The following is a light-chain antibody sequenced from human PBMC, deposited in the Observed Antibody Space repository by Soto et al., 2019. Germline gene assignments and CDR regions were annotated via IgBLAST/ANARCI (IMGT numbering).Light chain of an antibody. J-gene: IGKJ1*01. V-gene: IGKV1-39*01. CDR1: QSIGTY. CDR2: EAF. Sequence: DIQLTQSPSSLSASVGDRVAITCRASQSIGTYLNWFQQTPGKAPKLLIYEAFSLQGGVPSRFSGSGSGTDFTLTISSLQPEDFGTYYCQQSYRTPWTFGQGTRWISN. CDR3: QQSYRTPWT.